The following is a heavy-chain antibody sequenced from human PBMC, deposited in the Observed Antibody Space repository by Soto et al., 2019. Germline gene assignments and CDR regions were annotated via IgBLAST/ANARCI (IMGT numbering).Heavy chain of an antibody. CDR2: ISYDGSNK. CDR1: GFTFSSYA. V-gene: IGHV3-30-3*01. D-gene: IGHD1-26*01. Sequence: GGSLRLSCAASGFTFSSYAMHWVRQAPGKGLEWVAVISYDGSNKYYADSVKGRFTISRDNSKNTLYLQMNSLRAEDTAVYYCARQIVGSREAFDIWGQGTMVTVSS. CDR3: ARQIVGSREAFDI. J-gene: IGHJ3*02.